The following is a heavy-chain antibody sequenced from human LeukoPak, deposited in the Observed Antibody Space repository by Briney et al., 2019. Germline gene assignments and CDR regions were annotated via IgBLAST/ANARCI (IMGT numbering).Heavy chain of an antibody. CDR3: ARGATYYYDSSGVFDY. D-gene: IGHD3-22*01. V-gene: IGHV3-64*01. CDR2: ISSNGGST. Sequence: GGSLRLSCAASGFTFSSYAMHWVRQAPGKGLEYVSAISSNGGSTYYANSVKGRFTISRDNSKNTLYLQMGSLRAEDMAVYYCARGATYYYDSSGVFDYWGQRTLVTVSS. J-gene: IGHJ4*02. CDR1: GFTFSSYA.